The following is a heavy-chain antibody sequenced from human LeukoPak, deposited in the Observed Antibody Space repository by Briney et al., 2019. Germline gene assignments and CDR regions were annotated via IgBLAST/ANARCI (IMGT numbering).Heavy chain of an antibody. D-gene: IGHD3-22*01. CDR1: GGSFSGYY. V-gene: IGHV4-34*01. CDR3: VRSHYYYDSVGAFDI. Sequence: SETLSLTCAVYGGSFSGYYWSWIRQPPGKGLEWIGEINHSGSTNYNPSLKSRVTISVDTSKNQFSLKLSSVTAADTAVYYCVRSHYYYDSVGAFDIWGQGTMVTVSS. J-gene: IGHJ3*02. CDR2: INHSGST.